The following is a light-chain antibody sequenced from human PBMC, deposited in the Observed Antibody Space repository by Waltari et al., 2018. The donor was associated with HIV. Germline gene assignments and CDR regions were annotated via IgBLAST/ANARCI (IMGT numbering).Light chain of an antibody. CDR2: ETS. Sequence: ELVLTQSPATLPVSPGERAILSCRASQSVSRNLAWYQQKSGQAPSLLIYETSPRAAGTPGRFTGSGSGTDFALTITGVEPADVAVYYCQQRGTWPPVTFGGGTKVEI. CDR3: QQRGTWPPVT. CDR1: QSVSRN. V-gene: IGKV3-11*01. J-gene: IGKJ4*01.